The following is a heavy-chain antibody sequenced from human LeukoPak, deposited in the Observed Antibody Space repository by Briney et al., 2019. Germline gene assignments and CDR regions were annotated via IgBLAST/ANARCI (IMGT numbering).Heavy chain of an antibody. D-gene: IGHD6-25*01. CDR3: TTRRQDGC. J-gene: IGHJ4*02. Sequence: GGSLRLSCVASGFTFSDTWMSWVRQAPGKGLEWVGRIKSKIDGGTIDYGAPVKGRFTISRDDSRNTLYLQMNSLKTEDTAVYYCTTRRQDGCWGQGTLVTVS. CDR1: GFTFSDTW. V-gene: IGHV3-15*01. CDR2: IKSKIDGGTI.